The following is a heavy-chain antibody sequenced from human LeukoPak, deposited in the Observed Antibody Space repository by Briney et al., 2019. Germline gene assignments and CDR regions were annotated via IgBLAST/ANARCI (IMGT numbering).Heavy chain of an antibody. D-gene: IGHD6-19*01. CDR1: GFTFSSYG. CDR3: AKEGSGYSSGWYSYYFDY. J-gene: IGHJ4*02. V-gene: IGHV3-30*18. Sequence: GGSLRLSCAASGFTFSSYGMHWVRQAPGKGLEWVAVISYDGSNKYYADSVKGRFTISRDNSKNTLYLQMNSLRAEDTAVYYCAKEGSGYSSGWYSYYFDYWGQGTLVTVSS. CDR2: ISYDGSNK.